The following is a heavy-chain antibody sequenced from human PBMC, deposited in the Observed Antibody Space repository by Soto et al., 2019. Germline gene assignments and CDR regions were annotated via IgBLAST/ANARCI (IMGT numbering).Heavy chain of an antibody. V-gene: IGHV1-69*01. D-gene: IGHD6-6*01. J-gene: IGHJ4*02. CDR3: ARGYGSASYSDY. Sequence: QVQLVQSGAEVKKPGSSVKVSCKASGGTFSSYAFSWVRQAPGQGLEWMGGIIPIFGPTNYAQNFQGRVTITADDSKNTAYMELSSLRSEDTAVYYCARGYGSASYSDYWGQGTLVTVSS. CDR1: GGTFSSYA. CDR2: IIPIFGPT.